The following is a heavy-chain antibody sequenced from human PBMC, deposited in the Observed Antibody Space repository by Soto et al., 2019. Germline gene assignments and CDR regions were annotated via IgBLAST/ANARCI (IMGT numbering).Heavy chain of an antibody. Sequence: SQTLSLTCDISGESVSTNSATWNWIRQSPSRGLEWLGRTYYRSKWYNDYADSVKGRFTISRDNSKNTLYLHINSLKVDDTAMYYCARAHSTGWHYFDYWGPGTLVTVSS. V-gene: IGHV6-1*01. J-gene: IGHJ4*02. CDR2: TYYRSKWYN. D-gene: IGHD6-19*01. CDR1: GESVSTNSAT. CDR3: ARAHSTGWHYFDY.